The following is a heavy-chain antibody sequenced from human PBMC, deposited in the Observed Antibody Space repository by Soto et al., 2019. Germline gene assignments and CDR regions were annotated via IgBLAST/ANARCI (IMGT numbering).Heavy chain of an antibody. V-gene: IGHV5-51*01. CDR3: ARQVYTAMSSYNWFDP. CDR1: GYSFTSYW. Sequence: GESLKISCKGSGYSFTSYWIGWVRQMPGKGLEWMGIIYPGDSDTRYSPPFQGQVTISADKSISTAYLQWSSLKASDTAMYYCARQVYTAMSSYNWFDPWGQGTLVTVYS. CDR2: IYPGDSDT. D-gene: IGHD5-18*01. J-gene: IGHJ5*02.